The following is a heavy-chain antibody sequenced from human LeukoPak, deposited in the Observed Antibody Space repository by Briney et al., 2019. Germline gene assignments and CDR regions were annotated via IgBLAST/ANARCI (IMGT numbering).Heavy chain of an antibody. CDR1: GCTFTNFG. V-gene: IGHV1-18*01. Sequence: GASVKVSCKASGCTFTNFGISWVRQAPGQGLESLGWISAYNDNTNYAQKLQGRVTITTDTSTSTAYMELRSLRSDDTAVYYCASIGYCSSTSCYTGWFDPWGKGTLVTVSS. CDR3: ASIGYCSSTSCYTGWFDP. J-gene: IGHJ5*02. CDR2: ISAYNDNT. D-gene: IGHD2-2*02.